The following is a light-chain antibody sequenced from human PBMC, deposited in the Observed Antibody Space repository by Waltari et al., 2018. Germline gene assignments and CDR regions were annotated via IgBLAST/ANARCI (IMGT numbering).Light chain of an antibody. CDR1: QSISTD. J-gene: IGKJ1*01. CDR3: QQRSRWPRT. CDR2: DAS. V-gene: IGKV3-11*01. Sequence: EIVLTQSPATLSLSPGLRATLSCRASQSISTDLAWYQPKPGQAPRLLIHDASSRATGIPARFSGSGSGTDFTLAISSLEPEDFAVYYCQQRSRWPRTFGQGTKVEIK.